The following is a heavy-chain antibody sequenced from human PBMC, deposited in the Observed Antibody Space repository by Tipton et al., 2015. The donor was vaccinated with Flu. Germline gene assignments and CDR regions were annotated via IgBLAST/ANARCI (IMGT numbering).Heavy chain of an antibody. CDR2: VTRGVNT. V-gene: IGHV4-59*08. CDR1: AGSFSDFY. J-gene: IGHJ5*02. Sequence: GLVKPSETLSLTCTVSAGSFSDFYWTWIRQPPGKGLEWLGCVTRGVNTYTNPSLENRLTISVDTSKNQFSLKLSSVTAADTAVYYCARRDYSNYVSEPKNWFHPWGQGTLVTVSS. CDR3: ARRDYSNYVSEPKNWFHP. D-gene: IGHD4-11*01.